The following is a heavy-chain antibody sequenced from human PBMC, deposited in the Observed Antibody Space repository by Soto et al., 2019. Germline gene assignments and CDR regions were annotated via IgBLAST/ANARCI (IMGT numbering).Heavy chain of an antibody. J-gene: IGHJ5*02. CDR3: ARDKTAAAGHVDWFDP. CDR1: GLTVSSNY. D-gene: IGHD6-13*01. Sequence: EVQLVESGGGLVQPGGSLRLSCAASGLTVSSNYMSWVRQAPGKGLEWVSVIYSGGSTYYADSVKGRFTISRDNSKXXLYLQMNSLRAEDTAVYYCARDKTAAAGHVDWFDPWGQGTLVTVSS. V-gene: IGHV3-66*01. CDR2: IYSGGST.